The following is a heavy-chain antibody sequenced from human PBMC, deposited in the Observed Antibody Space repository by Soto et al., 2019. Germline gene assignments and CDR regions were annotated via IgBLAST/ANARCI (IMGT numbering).Heavy chain of an antibody. V-gene: IGHV3-30*18. CDR1: GFTFSSYG. CDR3: AKDLRVCSGGSCYSGAFDI. J-gene: IGHJ3*02. Sequence: QVQLVESGGGVVQPGRSLRLSCAASGFTFSSYGMHWVRQAPGKGLEWVAVISYDGSNKYYADSVKGRFTISRDNSKNTLYLQMNSLRAEDTAVYYCAKDLRVCSGGSCYSGAFDIWGQGTMVTVS. CDR2: ISYDGSNK. D-gene: IGHD2-15*01.